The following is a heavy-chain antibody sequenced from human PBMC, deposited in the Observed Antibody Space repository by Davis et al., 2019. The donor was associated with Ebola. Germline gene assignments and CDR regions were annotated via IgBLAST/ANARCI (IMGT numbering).Heavy chain of an antibody. CDR3: ARGDVWGSYRSLDY. D-gene: IGHD3-16*02. Sequence: SCKASGFTFSSYAMHWVRQAPGKGLEWVAVISYDGSNKYYADSVKGRFTISRDNSKNTLYLQMNSLRAEDTAVYYCARGDVWGSYRSLDYWGQGTLVTVSS. V-gene: IGHV3-30-3*01. CDR2: ISYDGSNK. CDR1: GFTFSSYA. J-gene: IGHJ4*02.